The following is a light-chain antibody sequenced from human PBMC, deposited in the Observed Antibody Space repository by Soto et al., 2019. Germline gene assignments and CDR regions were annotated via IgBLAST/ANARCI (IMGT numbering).Light chain of an antibody. CDR3: QQYASLPT. Sequence: EIVVAQSPGTLSLSPGDTATLSCTASQSVTARYVAWYQQKPGQVPRLIIFGASNRATGIPERCSGSGSGTDFILTISIVEPEDFAVYYCQQYASLPTFGQGTKVEIK. V-gene: IGKV3-20*01. J-gene: IGKJ2*01. CDR1: QSVTARY. CDR2: GAS.